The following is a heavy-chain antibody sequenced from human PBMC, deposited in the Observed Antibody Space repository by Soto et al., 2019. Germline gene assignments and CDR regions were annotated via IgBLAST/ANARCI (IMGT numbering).Heavy chain of an antibody. CDR3: KKGQEGIVATH. Sequence: QVQLQQWGAGLLKPSETLSLTCAVNGGSLSGYYWSWIRQPPGKGLEWIGEIKDGGSTNYSPSIRGRITISADTSKNSFALRLNSVTAADTAVYFCKKGQEGIVATHWDQGTLVTVSS. D-gene: IGHD5-12*01. CDR1: GGSLSGYY. V-gene: IGHV4-34*01. J-gene: IGHJ4*02. CDR2: IKDGGST.